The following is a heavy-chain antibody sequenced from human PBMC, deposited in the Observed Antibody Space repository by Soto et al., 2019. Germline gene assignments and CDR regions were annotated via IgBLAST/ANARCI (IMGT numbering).Heavy chain of an antibody. V-gene: IGHV1-18*01. CDR3: ARERQYEPLLY. CDR2: VSAYNRNT. D-gene: IGHD2-2*01. Sequence: QVQLVQSGVEVKKPGASVKVSCQASGYTFTNYGITWLRQAPGQGLEWMGWVSAYNRNTNYAQRFQDRVTMTTDTSTRTAYMELRNLKSDAPAIYFCARERQYEPLLYWGQGTLVTVSS. CDR1: GYTFTNYG. J-gene: IGHJ4*02.